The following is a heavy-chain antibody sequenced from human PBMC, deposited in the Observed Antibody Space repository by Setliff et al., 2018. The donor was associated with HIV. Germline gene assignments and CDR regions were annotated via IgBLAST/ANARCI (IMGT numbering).Heavy chain of an antibody. V-gene: IGHV4-34*01. Sequence: SETLSLTCAVYGGSFSGYYWSWIRQPPGKGLEWIGEINPSGSANYSPSLKSRVTISVDTSKNEFSLKLGSVTAADTAVYFCARGGLNDYTLFYNFWGQGTLVTVSS. D-gene: IGHD3-3*01. CDR3: ARGGLNDYTLFYNF. J-gene: IGHJ4*01. CDR2: INPSGSA. CDR1: GGSFSGYY.